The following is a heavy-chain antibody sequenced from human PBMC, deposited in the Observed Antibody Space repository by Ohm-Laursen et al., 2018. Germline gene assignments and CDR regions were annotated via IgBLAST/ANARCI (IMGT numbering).Heavy chain of an antibody. CDR3: ARGYLKEVIISNRYNWFDP. CDR1: GYTFINYD. Sequence: SVKVSCKTSGYTFINYDIHWVRQAPGQGLEWMGWIKSNSGDTKYAQKFEGRVTMTRDTSIGTAYMELTRLTSDDTAVYYCARGYLKEVIISNRYNWFDPWGQGTLVTVSS. D-gene: IGHD3-22*01. V-gene: IGHV1-2*02. CDR2: IKSNSGDT. J-gene: IGHJ5*02.